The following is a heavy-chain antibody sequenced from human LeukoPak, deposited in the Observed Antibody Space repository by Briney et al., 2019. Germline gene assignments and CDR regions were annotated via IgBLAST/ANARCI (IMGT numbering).Heavy chain of an antibody. CDR2: IIPIFGTA. D-gene: IGHD1-1*01. J-gene: IGHJ4*02. CDR3: ARGNWDWRHYFDY. CDR1: GGTFSSYA. V-gene: IGHV1-69*05. Sequence: SVKVSCKASGGTFSSYAISWARQAPGQGLEWMGGIIPIFGTANYAQKFQGRVTITTDESTGTAYMELSSLRSEDTAVYYCARGNWDWRHYFDYWGQGTLVTVSS.